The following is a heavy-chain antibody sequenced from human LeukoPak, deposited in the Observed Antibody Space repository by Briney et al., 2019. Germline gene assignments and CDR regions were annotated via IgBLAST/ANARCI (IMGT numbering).Heavy chain of an antibody. CDR2: IYYSATT. V-gene: IGHV4-39*01. CDR3: ARARKVGNCSGGSCLNWFDP. Sequence: SETLSLTCTVSGGSISSDFYYWGWIRQPPGKGMEWIGSIYYSATTYYNPSLKSRVTISADTSKNQFSLRVRSVTAADTAVYYCARARKVGNCSGGSCLNWFDPWGQGTLVTVSS. J-gene: IGHJ5*02. CDR1: GGSISSDFYY. D-gene: IGHD2-15*01.